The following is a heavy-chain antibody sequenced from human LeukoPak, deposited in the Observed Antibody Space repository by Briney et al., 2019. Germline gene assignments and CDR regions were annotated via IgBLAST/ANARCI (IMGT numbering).Heavy chain of an antibody. D-gene: IGHD3-10*01. CDR2: ISAYNGNT. CDR1: GYTFTSYG. CDR3: ARDFCYGSGVYYFDY. J-gene: IGHJ4*02. V-gene: IGHV1-18*01. Sequence: ASVKVSCKASGYTFTSYGISWVRQAPGQGLEWMGWISAYNGNTNYAQKLKGRVTMTTETSTSTAYMELRGLRSDDTAVYYCARDFCYGSGVYYFDYWGQGTLVTVSS.